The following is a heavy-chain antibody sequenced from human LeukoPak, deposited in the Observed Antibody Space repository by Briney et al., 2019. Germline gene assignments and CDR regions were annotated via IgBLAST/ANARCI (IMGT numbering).Heavy chain of an antibody. CDR2: ISGSGGST. D-gene: IGHD3-16*02. CDR1: GFSFSSYA. CDR3: AKFIRLYDYVRGSYRYFDY. Sequence: GGSLRLSCAASGFSFSSYAMSWVRQAPGKGLEWVSAISGSGGSTYYADSVKGRFTISRDNSKNTLYLQMNSLRAEDTAVYYCAKFIRLYDYVRGSYRYFDYWGQGTLVTVSS. V-gene: IGHV3-23*01. J-gene: IGHJ4*02.